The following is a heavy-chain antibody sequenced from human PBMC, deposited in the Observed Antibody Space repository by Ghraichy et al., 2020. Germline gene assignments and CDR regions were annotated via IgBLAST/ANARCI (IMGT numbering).Heavy chain of an antibody. Sequence: GESLRLSCTGSGFTFGDYGMSWFRQAPGKGLEWVGFIRNKAYGETTEYAASVEGRITISRDDSKSIAYLQMNSLKTEDTAVYFCSRDMDDYGDYVHYWGQGTLVTVSS. J-gene: IGHJ4*02. V-gene: IGHV3-49*03. CDR3: SRDMDDYGDYVHY. CDR2: IRNKAYGETT. D-gene: IGHD4-17*01. CDR1: GFTFGDYG.